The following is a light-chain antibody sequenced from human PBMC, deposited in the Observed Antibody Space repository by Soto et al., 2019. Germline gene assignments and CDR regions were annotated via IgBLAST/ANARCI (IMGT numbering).Light chain of an antibody. J-gene: IGKJ5*01. CDR3: QQYNNWPIT. CDR1: QSVSTN. V-gene: IGKV3-15*01. Sequence: EIVMTQSPVTLSVSPGERATLSCRTSQSVSTNLAWYQQKPGQAPRLLIYGASTRATGIPARFSGSGPGTEFTLTISSLQSEDFAVYYCQQYNNWPITFGQGTRLEI. CDR2: GAS.